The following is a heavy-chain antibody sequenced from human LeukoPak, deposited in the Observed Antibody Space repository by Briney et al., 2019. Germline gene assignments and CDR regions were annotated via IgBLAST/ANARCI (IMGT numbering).Heavy chain of an antibody. CDR3: ARDQSGSYWEYFDY. J-gene: IGHJ4*02. CDR2: IYYSGST. Sequence: SETLSLTSTVSGGSISSSSYYWGWIRQPPGKGLEWIGSIYYSGSTYYNPSLKSRVTISVDTSKNQFSLKLSSVTAADTAVYYCARDQSGSYWEYFDYWGQGTLVTVSS. CDR1: GGSISSSSYY. V-gene: IGHV4-39*07. D-gene: IGHD1-26*01.